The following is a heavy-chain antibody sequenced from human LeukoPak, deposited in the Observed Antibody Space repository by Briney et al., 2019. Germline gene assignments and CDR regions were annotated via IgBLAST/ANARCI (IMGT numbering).Heavy chain of an antibody. Sequence: TGGSLRLSCAASGFTFSSYAMSWVRQAPGKGLEWVSAISGSGGSTYYADSVKGRFTISRDNSKNTLYLQMNSQRAEDTAVYYCAKDPARYFDWLLQAEYFQHWGQGTLVTVSS. D-gene: IGHD3-9*01. V-gene: IGHV3-23*01. CDR3: AKDPARYFDWLLQAEYFQH. CDR2: ISGSGGST. CDR1: GFTFSSYA. J-gene: IGHJ1*01.